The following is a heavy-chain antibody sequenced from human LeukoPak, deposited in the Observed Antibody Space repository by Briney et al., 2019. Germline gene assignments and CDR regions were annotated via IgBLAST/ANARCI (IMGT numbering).Heavy chain of an antibody. CDR1: GFTFNTYT. Sequence: PGGSLRLSCAASGFTFNTYTMNWVRQAPGKGLEWVSYISSSSSTIYYADSVKGRFTISRDNAKNSLYLQMNSLRAEDTAVYYCARAPYYYDSSGYYAYWGQGTLVTVSS. J-gene: IGHJ4*02. V-gene: IGHV3-48*01. D-gene: IGHD3-22*01. CDR3: ARAPYYYDSSGYYAY. CDR2: ISSSSSTI.